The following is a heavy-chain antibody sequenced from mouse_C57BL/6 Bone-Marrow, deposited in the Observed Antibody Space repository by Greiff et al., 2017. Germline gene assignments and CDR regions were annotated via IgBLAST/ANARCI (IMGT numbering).Heavy chain of an antibody. CDR2: FHPYNDDT. J-gene: IGHJ2*01. Sequence: QVQLQQSGAELVKPGASVKMSCKASGYTFTTYPIEWMKQTHGQSLEWIGNFHPYNDDTKYNEKFKGKATLTVEKSSNTVYLELSRLTSDDSAVYYYARSSTFFYDFDYWGQGTTLTGSS. D-gene: IGHD5-1*01. CDR3: ARSSTFFYDFDY. CDR1: GYTFTTYP. V-gene: IGHV1-47*01.